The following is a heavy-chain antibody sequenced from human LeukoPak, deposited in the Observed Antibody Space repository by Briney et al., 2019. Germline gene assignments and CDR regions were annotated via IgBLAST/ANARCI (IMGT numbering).Heavy chain of an antibody. CDR3: ARAPREQGWDY. Sequence: QTGGSLRLSCAASGFTFSNYGMHWVRQAPGKGLEWMTTIWYDGNNKYYADSVKGRFTISRDNAKNSLYLQMNSLRAEDTAVYYCARAPREQGWDYWGQGTLVTVSS. J-gene: IGHJ4*02. CDR1: GFTFSNYG. V-gene: IGHV3-33*01. D-gene: IGHD1-26*01. CDR2: IWYDGNNK.